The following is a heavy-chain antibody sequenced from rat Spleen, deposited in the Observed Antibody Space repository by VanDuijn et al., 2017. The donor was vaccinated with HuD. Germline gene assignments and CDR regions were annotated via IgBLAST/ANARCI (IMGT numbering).Heavy chain of an antibody. CDR3: AAPITTVVTGY. J-gene: IGHJ2*01. D-gene: IGHD1-1*01. Sequence: EVKLVESGGGLVQPGNSLTLSCVASGFTFSNYGMHWIRQAPKRRLAWRAMIYYDSSNMYYADTVKGRFTISRDNSKNTLYLEMNSLRSEDTAMYYCAAPITTVVTGYWGQGVMVTVSS. CDR1: GFTFSNYG. V-gene: IGHV5-54*01. CDR2: IYYDSSNM.